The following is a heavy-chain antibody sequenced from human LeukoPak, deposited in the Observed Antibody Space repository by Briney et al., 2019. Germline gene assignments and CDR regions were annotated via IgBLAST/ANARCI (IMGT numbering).Heavy chain of an antibody. Sequence: AGGSLRLSCAASGFTFSGSAMHWVRQASGKGLEWVGRIRSKANSYATAYAASVKGRFTISRDNSKNTLYLQMNSLRAEDTAVYYCARARSIFGVVSEFDYWGQGTLVTVSS. V-gene: IGHV3-73*01. D-gene: IGHD3-3*01. CDR1: GFTFSGSA. J-gene: IGHJ4*02. CDR2: IRSKANSYAT. CDR3: ARARSIFGVVSEFDY.